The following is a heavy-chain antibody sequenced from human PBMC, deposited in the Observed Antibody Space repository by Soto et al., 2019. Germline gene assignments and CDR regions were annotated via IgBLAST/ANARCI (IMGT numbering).Heavy chain of an antibody. D-gene: IGHD3-3*01. CDR3: AKASQGYDFWSGPLDY. J-gene: IGHJ4*02. Sequence: EVQLLESGGGLVQPGGSLRLSCAASGSTFSSYAMSWVRQAPGKGLEWVSAISGSGGSTYYADSVKGRFTISRDNSKNTLYLHMNRLRAEDTAVYYCAKASQGYDFWSGPLDYWGQGTLVTVSS. V-gene: IGHV3-23*01. CDR1: GSTFSSYA. CDR2: ISGSGGST.